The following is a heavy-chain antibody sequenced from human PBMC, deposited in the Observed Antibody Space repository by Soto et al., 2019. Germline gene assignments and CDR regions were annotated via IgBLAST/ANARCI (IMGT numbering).Heavy chain of an antibody. CDR2: FLYTGTT. Sequence: SETLSLTCTVSSASIGSGSWSWVRQAPGKGLEWIGCFLYTGTTNYNPSLKSRVTLSVEKSKSQFSLRLSSVTAADTAVYYCARDHLWFGEFSYGMDVWGQGTTVTVSS. D-gene: IGHD3-10*01. CDR1: SASIGSGS. CDR3: ARDHLWFGEFSYGMDV. J-gene: IGHJ6*02. V-gene: IGHV4-59*12.